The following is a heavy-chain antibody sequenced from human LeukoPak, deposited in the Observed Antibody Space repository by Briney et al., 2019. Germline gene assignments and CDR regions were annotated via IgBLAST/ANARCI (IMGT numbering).Heavy chain of an antibody. CDR2: INVGGATA. D-gene: IGHD3-3*01. Sequence: GGSLRLSCSASGFTFSDYALNWVRQAPGKGLVWVSTINVGGATAYYADSVKGRFTTSRDTSKNTLYLYMNSLRAEDTALSYCCFGVLSSVFFDYWGQGTPVTVSS. V-gene: IGHV3-23*01. J-gene: IGHJ4*02. CDR3: CFGVLSSVFFDY. CDR1: GFTFSDYA.